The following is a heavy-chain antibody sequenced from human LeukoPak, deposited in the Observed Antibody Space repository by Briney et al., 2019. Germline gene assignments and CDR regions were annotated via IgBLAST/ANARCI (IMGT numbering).Heavy chain of an antibody. V-gene: IGHV4-30-2*01. Sequence: PSETLSLTCAVSGASISSGGYSWSWLRQPPGKGLEWIGYIYHSGSNYYNPSLKSRVTISVDRSKNQFSLKLSSVTAADTAVYYCARFITMIAFDIWGQGTMVTVSS. CDR3: ARFITMIAFDI. CDR2: IYHSGSN. J-gene: IGHJ3*02. CDR1: GASISSGGYS. D-gene: IGHD3-22*01.